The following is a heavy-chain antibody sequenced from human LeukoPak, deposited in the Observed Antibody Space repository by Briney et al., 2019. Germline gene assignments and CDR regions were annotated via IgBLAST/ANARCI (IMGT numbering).Heavy chain of an antibody. CDR3: ASMVGYYAEEVNMDV. D-gene: IGHD3-3*01. CDR1: GFTFSSYS. Sequence: GGSLRLSCAASGFTFSSYSMNWVRQAPGKGLEWVSYISSSSSTIYYADSVKGRFTISRDNAKNSLYLQMNSLRAEDTAVYYCASMVGYYAEEVNMDVWGKGTTVTVSS. CDR2: ISSSSSTI. J-gene: IGHJ6*03. V-gene: IGHV3-48*04.